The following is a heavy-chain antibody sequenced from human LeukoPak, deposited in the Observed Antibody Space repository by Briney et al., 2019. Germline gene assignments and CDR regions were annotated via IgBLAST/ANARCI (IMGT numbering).Heavy chain of an antibody. CDR2: INHSGST. D-gene: IGHD5-18*01. V-gene: IGHV4-34*01. CDR1: GGSFSGYY. CDR3: ARGRRIQLWPHSPRYNWFDP. J-gene: IGHJ5*02. Sequence: SETLSLTCAVYGGSFSGYYWSWIRQPPGKGLEWIGEINHSGSTNYNPSLKSRVTISVDTSKNQFSLKLSSVTAADTAVYYCARGRRIQLWPHSPRYNWFDPWGQGTLVTVSS.